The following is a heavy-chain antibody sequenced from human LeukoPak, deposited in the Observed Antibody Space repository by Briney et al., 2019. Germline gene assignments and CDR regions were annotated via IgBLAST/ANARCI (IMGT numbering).Heavy chain of an antibody. V-gene: IGHV4-59*01. CDR3: ARDRDYDRIDAFDI. Sequence: AETLSLTCTVSGGSISSYYWSWIRQPPGKVLEWIGYIYYSGSTNYNRSLKSRVTISVDPSTNQFSLKLSSVTAADTAVYYCARDRDYDRIDAFDIWGQGTMVTVSS. D-gene: IGHD3-22*01. CDR1: GGSISSYY. CDR2: IYYSGST. J-gene: IGHJ3*02.